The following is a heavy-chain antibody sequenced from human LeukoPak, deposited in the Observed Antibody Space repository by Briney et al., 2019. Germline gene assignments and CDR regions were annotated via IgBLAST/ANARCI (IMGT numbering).Heavy chain of an antibody. CDR2: ISAYNGNT. D-gene: IGHD1-26*01. CDR3: ARDLFGPGATNFDY. V-gene: IGHV1-18*01. Sequence: ASVKVSCKASGYTFTSYGISWVRQAPGQGLEWMGWISAYNGNTNYAQKLQGRVTVTTDTSTSTAYMELRSLRSDDTAVYYCARDLFGPGATNFDYWGQGTLVTVSS. J-gene: IGHJ4*02. CDR1: GYTFTSYG.